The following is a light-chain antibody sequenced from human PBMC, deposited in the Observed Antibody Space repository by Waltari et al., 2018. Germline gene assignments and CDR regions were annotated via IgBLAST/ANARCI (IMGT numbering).Light chain of an antibody. CDR3: QKYGSTPRP. CDR2: EVS. CDR1: QRLLHHDVKTY. J-gene: IGKJ4*01. V-gene: IGKV2-29*02. Sequence: DIVMTQTPLSLSVIPGQPASISRKSSQRLLHHDVKTYSYWYLQRPGQSPQLLIYEVSRRFSGVPDRFSGSGSGTDFTLAISRLEPEDFAVYYCQKYGSTPRPFGGGTKVEIK.